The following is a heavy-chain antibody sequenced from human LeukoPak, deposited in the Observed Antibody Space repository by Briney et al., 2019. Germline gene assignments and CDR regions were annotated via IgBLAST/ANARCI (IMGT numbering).Heavy chain of an antibody. CDR3: ARGRRPDAFDS. CDR1: GFTFSVAA. V-gene: IGHV3-23*01. J-gene: IGHJ3*02. Sequence: GGSLRLSCAASGFTFSVAAMTWVRQAPGKGLEWVSLIGASGESTYYADSVKGRFTISRDNSKNTLSLQMNSLRAEDTAVYYCARGRRPDAFDSWGQGTRVTASS. CDR2: IGASGEST.